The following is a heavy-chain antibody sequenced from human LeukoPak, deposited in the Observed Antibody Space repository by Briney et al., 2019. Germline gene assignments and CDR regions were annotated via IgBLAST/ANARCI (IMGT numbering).Heavy chain of an antibody. CDR1: GYTFNSYD. V-gene: IGHV1-8*01. CDR2: MNPHRGNT. J-gene: IGHJ4*02. D-gene: IGHD3-16*02. Sequence: LGFSVTVPCMASGYTFNSYDINWLRQAPGPGLEGMGWMNPHRGNTDYAQQFQRRVTMTRNTSISTAYMELSSLRSEDTAVYYWARVPAMIALGGVIDHFDYWGQGTLVTVSS. CDR3: ARVPAMIALGGVIDHFDY.